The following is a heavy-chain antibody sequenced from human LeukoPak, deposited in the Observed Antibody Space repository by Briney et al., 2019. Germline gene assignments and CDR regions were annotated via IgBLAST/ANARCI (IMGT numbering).Heavy chain of an antibody. CDR1: GFTFSSYA. CDR2: ISYDGSNK. J-gene: IGHJ4*02. CDR3: AKHRGSSSPYSSIDY. V-gene: IGHV3-30-3*02. Sequence: PGRSLRLSCAASGFTFSSYAMHWVRQAPGKGLEWVAVISYDGSNKYYADSVKGRFTISRDNSKDTLYLQMNSLRAEDTAVYYCAKHRGSSSPYSSIDYWGQGTLVTVSS. D-gene: IGHD6-13*01.